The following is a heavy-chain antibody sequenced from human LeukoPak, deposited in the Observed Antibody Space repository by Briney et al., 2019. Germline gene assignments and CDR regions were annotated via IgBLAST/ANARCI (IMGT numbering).Heavy chain of an antibody. CDR2: ISYDGSNK. J-gene: IGHJ4*02. Sequence: PGRSLRLSCAASGFTFSTYAMHWVRQAPGKGLEWVAVISYDGSNKYYADSVKGRFTISRDNSKNTLYLQMNSLRAEDTAVYYCARDLKADGYSYDYFDYWGQGTLVTVSS. CDR1: GFTFSTYA. CDR3: ARDLKADGYSYDYFDY. D-gene: IGHD5-24*01. V-gene: IGHV3-30-3*01.